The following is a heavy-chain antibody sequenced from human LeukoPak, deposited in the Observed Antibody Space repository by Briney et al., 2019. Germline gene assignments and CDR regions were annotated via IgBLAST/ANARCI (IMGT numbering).Heavy chain of an antibody. Sequence: ASVKVSCKASGYTFTGYYMHWVRQAPGQGLEWMGGIIPIFGTANYAQKFQGRVTITADESTSTAYMELSSLRSEDTAVYYCARGYGDYRALWFDPWGQGTLVTVSS. V-gene: IGHV1-69*13. CDR2: IIPIFGTA. CDR3: ARGYGDYRALWFDP. CDR1: GYTFTGYY. D-gene: IGHD4-17*01. J-gene: IGHJ5*02.